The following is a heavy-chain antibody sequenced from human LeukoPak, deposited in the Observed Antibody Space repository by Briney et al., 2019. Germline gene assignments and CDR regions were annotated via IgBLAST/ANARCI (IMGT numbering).Heavy chain of an antibody. V-gene: IGHV1-2*04. CDR2: INPNSGGT. CDR3: ASSSSSWLYDAFDI. Sequence: ASVKVSCKAPGYTFTGYYMYWVRQAPGQGLEWMGWINPNSGGTNYAQKFQGWVTMTRDTSISTAYMELSRLRSDDTAVYYCASSSSSWLYDAFDIWGQGTMVTVSS. CDR1: GYTFTGYY. J-gene: IGHJ3*02. D-gene: IGHD6-13*01.